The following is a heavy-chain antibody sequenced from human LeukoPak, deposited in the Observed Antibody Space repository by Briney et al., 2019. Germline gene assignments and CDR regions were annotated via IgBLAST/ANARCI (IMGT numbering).Heavy chain of an antibody. J-gene: IGHJ6*02. V-gene: IGHV5-51*01. CDR2: IYPGDSDT. D-gene: IGHD1-7*01. CDR3: ASGAAGTTPDYYYFGLDV. CDR1: GYRFADYW. Sequence: PGESLKISCKGSGYRFADYWIGWVRQMPGKGLEWMGIIYPGDSDTRYSPSFQGQVTISADKSINTAHLQWSSLKASDTAMYYCASGAAGTTPDYYYFGLDVWGQGTTVRVSS.